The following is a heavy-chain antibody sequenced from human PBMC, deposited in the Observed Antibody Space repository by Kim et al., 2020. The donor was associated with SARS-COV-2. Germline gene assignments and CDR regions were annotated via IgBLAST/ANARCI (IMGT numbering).Heavy chain of an antibody. D-gene: IGHD5-12*01. CDR1: GGSISSSSYY. CDR3: ARVARGSERASNFDY. V-gene: IGHV4-39*07. CDR2: IYYSGST. Sequence: SETLSLTCTVSGGSISSSSYYWGWIRQPPGKGLEWIGSIYYSGSTYYNPSLKSRVTISVDTSKNQFSLKLSSVTAADTAVYYCARVARGSERASNFDYWGQGTLVTVSS. J-gene: IGHJ4*02.